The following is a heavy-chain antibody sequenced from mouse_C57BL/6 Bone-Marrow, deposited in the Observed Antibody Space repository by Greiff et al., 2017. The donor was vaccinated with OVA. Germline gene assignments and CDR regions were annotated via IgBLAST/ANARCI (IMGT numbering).Heavy chain of an antibody. V-gene: IGHV1-74*01. CDR1: GYTFTSYW. CDR2: IHPSDSDT. D-gene: IGHD2-5*01. CDR3: AIVGISTYYSNYDRLDY. J-gene: IGHJ4*01. Sequence: VQLQQPGAELVKPGASVKLSCKASGYTFTSYWMHWVKQRPGQGLEWIGRIHPSDSDTNYNQKFKGKATLTVDKSSSTAYMQLSSLTSEDSAVYYCAIVGISTYYSNYDRLDYWGQGTSVTVSS.